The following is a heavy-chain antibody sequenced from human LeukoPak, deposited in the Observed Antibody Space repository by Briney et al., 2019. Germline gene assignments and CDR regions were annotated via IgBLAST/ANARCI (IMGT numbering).Heavy chain of an antibody. J-gene: IGHJ6*02. Sequence: SETLSLTCTVSGGSVSSGSYYWSWIRQPPRKGLEWIGDIYYSGSTNYNPSLKSRVTISVDTSKNQFSLKLSSVTAADTAVYYCARGPLPNTGIAVAPPYYYYYGMDVWGQGTTVTVSS. CDR2: IYYSGST. V-gene: IGHV4-61*01. CDR3: ARGPLPNTGIAVAPPYYYYYGMDV. CDR1: GGSVSSGSYY. D-gene: IGHD6-19*01.